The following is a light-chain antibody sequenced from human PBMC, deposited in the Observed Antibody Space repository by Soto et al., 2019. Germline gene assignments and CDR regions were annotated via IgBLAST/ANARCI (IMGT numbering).Light chain of an antibody. CDR2: DAS. Sequence: EIVLTQSPATLSLSPGERATLSCRASQSLSTYLAWYQQKPGQAPRLLIYDASNRATGIPARFSGSGSGTDFTLTISSLEPEDFAVYYCQQRSNWPPFGGGTKVDIK. J-gene: IGKJ4*01. CDR3: QQRSNWPP. CDR1: QSLSTY. V-gene: IGKV3-11*01.